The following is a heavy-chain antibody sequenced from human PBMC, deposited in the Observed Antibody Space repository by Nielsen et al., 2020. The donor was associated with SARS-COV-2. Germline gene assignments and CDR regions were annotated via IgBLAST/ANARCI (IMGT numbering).Heavy chain of an antibody. CDR2: FDPEDGET. CDR3: ATAPGIAAATTGWFDP. D-gene: IGHD6-13*01. CDR1: GYTLTELS. V-gene: IGHV1-24*01. J-gene: IGHJ5*02. Sequence: ASVKLSCKVSGYTLTELSMHWVRQAPGKGLEWMGGFDPEDGETIYAQKFQGRVTMTEDTSTDTAYMELSSLRSEDTAVYYCATAPGIAAATTGWFDPWGQGTLVTVSS.